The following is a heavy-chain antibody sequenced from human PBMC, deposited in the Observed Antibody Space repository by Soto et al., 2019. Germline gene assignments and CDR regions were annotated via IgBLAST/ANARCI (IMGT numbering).Heavy chain of an antibody. CDR3: ARVREDIVLVYYYGMDV. V-gene: IGHV3-30-3*01. Sequence: QVQLVESGGGVVQPGRSLRLSCAASGFTFSSYAMHWVRQAPGKGLEWVAVISYDGSNKYYADSVKGRFTISRDNSKNTLYLQMNSLRAEDTAVYYCARVREDIVLVYYYGMDVWGQGTTVTVSS. D-gene: IGHD2-2*01. CDR2: ISYDGSNK. CDR1: GFTFSSYA. J-gene: IGHJ6*02.